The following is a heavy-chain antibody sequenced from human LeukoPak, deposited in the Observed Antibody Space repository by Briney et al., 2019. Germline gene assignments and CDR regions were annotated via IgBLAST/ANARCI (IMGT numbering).Heavy chain of an antibody. V-gene: IGHV1-69*05. CDR1: GGTFSSYA. J-gene: IGHJ4*02. CDR3: ARDQGELELDY. Sequence: GASVKVSCKASGGTFSSYAINWGRQAPGQGLEWMGGVIPIFGTANYAQKFQGRVTITTDESTSTAYMELSSLRSEDTAVYYCARDQGELELDYWGQGTLVTVSS. D-gene: IGHD1-7*01. CDR2: VIPIFGTA.